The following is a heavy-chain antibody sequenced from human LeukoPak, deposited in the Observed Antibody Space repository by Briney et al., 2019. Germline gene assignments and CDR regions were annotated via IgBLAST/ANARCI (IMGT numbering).Heavy chain of an antibody. J-gene: IGHJ4*02. D-gene: IGHD5-18*01. CDR3: ARDLSGVTGYTYGRGIDY. CDR2: IKKDGSEK. CDR1: GFTFSSYW. V-gene: IGHV3-7*01. Sequence: GGSLRLSCVASGFTFSSYWMSWVRQAPGKGLEWVANIKKDGSEKYYVDSVKGRFTISRDNAKTSLYLQMDSLRVDDTAFYYCARDLSGVTGYTYGRGIDYWGQGTLVTVSS.